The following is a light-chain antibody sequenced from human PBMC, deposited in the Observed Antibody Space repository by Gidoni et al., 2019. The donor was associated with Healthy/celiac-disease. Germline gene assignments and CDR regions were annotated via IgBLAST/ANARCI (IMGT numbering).Light chain of an antibody. CDR1: QGVSSY. CDR2: AAS. Sequence: DIELTQSPSSLSVSLGERATITCRASQGVSSYLAWYQQKPGKVPKLLIYAASNRPTGIPARFSGSGSGTDFTLTISSLEPEDVAIYYCQQCSSGPSTFGGGTKVEIK. J-gene: IGKJ4*01. CDR3: QQCSSGPST. V-gene: IGKV3D-11*01.